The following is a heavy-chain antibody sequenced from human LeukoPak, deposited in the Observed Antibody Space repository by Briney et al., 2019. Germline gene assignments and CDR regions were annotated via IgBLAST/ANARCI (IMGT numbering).Heavy chain of an antibody. V-gene: IGHV4-39*01. D-gene: IGHD3-10*01. J-gene: IGHJ4*02. Sequence: PSVTLSLTCTVSGGSLANSDYYWGWIRQPPGKGLEWIGSIHYTGTTCFNPSLKSRATIAVDTSKNQFSLKLISVTAAGTAVYFCASYFASRSSRFDYWGQGSLVTVSS. CDR1: GGSLANSDYY. CDR2: IHYTGTT. CDR3: ASYFASRSSRFDY.